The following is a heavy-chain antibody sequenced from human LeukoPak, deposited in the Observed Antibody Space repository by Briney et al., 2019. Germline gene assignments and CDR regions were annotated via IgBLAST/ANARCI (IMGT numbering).Heavy chain of an antibody. CDR1: GITFTTYA. D-gene: IGHD5-18*01. V-gene: IGHV3-23*01. CDR2: ISGSGGST. J-gene: IGHJ4*02. CDR3: RKGQLWLPGGDY. Sequence: GGSLRLSCAASGITFTTYAMSWVRQVPGKGLEWVSAISGSGGSTYYADSVKGRFTISRDNSKNTLYLQMNSLRAEDTAVYYCRKGQLWLPGGDYWGQGTLVTVSS.